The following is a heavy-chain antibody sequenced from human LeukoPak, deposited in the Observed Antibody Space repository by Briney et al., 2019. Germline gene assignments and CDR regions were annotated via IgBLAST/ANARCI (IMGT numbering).Heavy chain of an antibody. CDR3: AKGPDYGQIDWYFDL. D-gene: IGHD4-17*01. Sequence: GGSLRLSCAASGFTFSSYGMHWVRQAPGKGLEWVAVISYDGSNKYYADSVKGRFTISRDNSKNTLYLQMNSLRAEDTAVYYCAKGPDYGQIDWYFDLWGRGTLVTVSS. V-gene: IGHV3-30*18. J-gene: IGHJ2*01. CDR2: ISYDGSNK. CDR1: GFTFSSYG.